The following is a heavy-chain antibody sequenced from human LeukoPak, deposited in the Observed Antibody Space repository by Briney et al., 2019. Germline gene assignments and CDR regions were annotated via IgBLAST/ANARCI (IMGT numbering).Heavy chain of an antibody. CDR3: AGSIAVAGTADY. V-gene: IGHV4-59*12. Sequence: SETLSLTCTVSGGSISSYYWSWIRQPPGKGLEWIGYIYYSGSTNYNPSLRSRVTISIDTSKNQFSLKLSSVTAADTAVYYCAGSIAVAGTADYWGQGTLVTVSS. D-gene: IGHD6-19*01. CDR1: GGSISSYY. J-gene: IGHJ4*02. CDR2: IYYSGST.